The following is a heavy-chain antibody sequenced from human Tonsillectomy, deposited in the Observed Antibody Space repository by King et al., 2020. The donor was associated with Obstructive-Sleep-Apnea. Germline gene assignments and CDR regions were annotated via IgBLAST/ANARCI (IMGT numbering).Heavy chain of an antibody. J-gene: IGHJ4*02. Sequence: VQLQESGPGLVKPSETLSLTCTVSGGSITSYYWSWIRQSPGKGLDWIGYIYYSGSTNYNPSLMSRLTMSVDTSKNQFSLTLSSVTAADTAVYYCARHDSAMVDPCFDYWGQGTLVTVSS. CDR2: IYYSGST. D-gene: IGHD5-18*01. CDR1: GGSITSYY. V-gene: IGHV4-59*08. CDR3: ARHDSAMVDPCFDY.